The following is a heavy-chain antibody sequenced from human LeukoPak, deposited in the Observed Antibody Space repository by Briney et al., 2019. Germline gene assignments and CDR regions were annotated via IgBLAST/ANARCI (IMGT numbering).Heavy chain of an antibody. V-gene: IGHV3-21*01. CDR1: GFTFSSYS. J-gene: IGHJ4*02. CDR2: ISSSSSYI. D-gene: IGHD3-22*01. Sequence: GGSLGLSCAASGFTFSSYSMNWVRQAPGKGLEWVSSISSSSSYIYYADSVRGRLTISRDNAKNSLYLRMHSLRAEDTAVCYCASNLRCNYDSSGYDFDYWGQGTLVTVSS. CDR3: ASNLRCNYDSSGYDFDY.